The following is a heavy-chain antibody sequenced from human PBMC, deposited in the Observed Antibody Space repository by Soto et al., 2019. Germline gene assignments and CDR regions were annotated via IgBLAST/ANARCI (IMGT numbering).Heavy chain of an antibody. CDR1: GFTFSSYS. CDR3: AILRWYAPSFDY. D-gene: IGHD4-17*01. Sequence: GGSLRLSCAASGFTFSSYSMNWVRQAPGKGMEWVSYISSSSSTIYYADSVKGRFTISRDNAKNSLYLQMNSLRDEDTAVYYCAILRWYAPSFDYWGQGTLVTVSS. V-gene: IGHV3-48*02. J-gene: IGHJ4*02. CDR2: ISSSSSTI.